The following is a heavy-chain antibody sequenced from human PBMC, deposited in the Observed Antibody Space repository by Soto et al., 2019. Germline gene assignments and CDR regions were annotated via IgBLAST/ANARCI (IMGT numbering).Heavy chain of an antibody. J-gene: IGHJ3*02. D-gene: IGHD2-8*01. CDR1: GGSISSGGYY. Sequence: PSGTLSLTCTVSGGSISSGGYYWSWIRQHPGKGLEWIGYIYYSGSTYYNPSLKSRVTISVDTSKNQFSLKLSSVTAADTAVYYCARAMLRHCTNGVCYTRGAIDAFDIWGQGTMVTVSS. CDR3: ARAMLRHCTNGVCYTRGAIDAFDI. V-gene: IGHV4-31*03. CDR2: IYYSGST.